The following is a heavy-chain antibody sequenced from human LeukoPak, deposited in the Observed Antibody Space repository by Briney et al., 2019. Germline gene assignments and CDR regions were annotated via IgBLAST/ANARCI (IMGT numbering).Heavy chain of an antibody. V-gene: IGHV4-39*01. Sequence: PSETLSLTCTVSGGSISSSSYYWGWIRQPPGKGLEWIGSIYYSGSTYYNPSLKSRVTISVDTSKNQFSLKLSSVTSADTAVYYWARRFRDSSGWYVWFDPWGQGTLVTVSS. CDR2: IYYSGST. CDR1: GGSISSSSYY. D-gene: IGHD6-19*01. J-gene: IGHJ5*02. CDR3: ARRFRDSSGWYVWFDP.